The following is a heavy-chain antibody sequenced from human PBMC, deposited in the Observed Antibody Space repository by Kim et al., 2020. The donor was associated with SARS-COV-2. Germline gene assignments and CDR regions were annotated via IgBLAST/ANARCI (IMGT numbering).Heavy chain of an antibody. CDR3: ARGRDDDIWGSYRLFDY. CDR2: IYYSGST. V-gene: IGHV4-39*01. D-gene: IGHD3-16*02. J-gene: IGHJ4*01. Sequence: SQTLSLTCTVSGGSISSSSYYWGWIRQPPGKGLEWIGSIYYSGSTYYNPSLKSRVTISVDTSKNQFSLKLSSVTAADTAVYYCARGRDDDIWGSYRLFDY. CDR1: GGSISSSSYY.